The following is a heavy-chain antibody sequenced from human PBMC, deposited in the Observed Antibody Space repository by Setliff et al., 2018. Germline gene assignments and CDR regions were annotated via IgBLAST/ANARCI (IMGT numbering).Heavy chain of an antibody. V-gene: IGHV4-59*05. Sequence: SETLSLTCTVSGGSISSYYWSWIRQPPGKGLEWIGSIYYSGSTYYNPSLKSRVTISVDTSKNQFSLKLSSVTAADTAVYYCASTPGYSSAGYFQHWGQGTLVTAPQ. CDR3: ASTPGYSSAGYFQH. J-gene: IGHJ1*01. CDR2: IYYSGST. D-gene: IGHD6-19*01. CDR1: GGSISSYY.